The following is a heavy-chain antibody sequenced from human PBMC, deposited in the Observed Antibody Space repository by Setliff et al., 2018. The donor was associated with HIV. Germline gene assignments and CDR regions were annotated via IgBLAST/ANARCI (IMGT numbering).Heavy chain of an antibody. D-gene: IGHD3-10*01. V-gene: IGHV4-39*01. CDR2: IYYSGST. CDR3: ARGYGSGSYYSIYHNY. CDR1: GGSISSSSYY. J-gene: IGHJ4*02. Sequence: SETLSLTCTVSGGSISSSSYYWGWIRQPPGKGLEWSGSIYYSGSTYYNPSLKSRVTISVDTSKNQFSLKLSSVTAADTAVYYCARGYGSGSYYSIYHNYWGQGTLVTVSS.